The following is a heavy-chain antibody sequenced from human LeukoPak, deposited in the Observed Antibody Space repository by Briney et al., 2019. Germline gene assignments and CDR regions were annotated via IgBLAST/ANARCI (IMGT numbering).Heavy chain of an antibody. Sequence: GGSLRLSCAASGFTVSSNYMSWVRQAPGKGLEWVSVIYSGGSTYHADSVKGRFTISRDNSKNTLYLQMNSLRAEDTAVYYCARVRWSVQAYDYWGQGTLVTVSS. CDR1: GFTVSSNY. CDR3: ARVRWSVQAYDY. V-gene: IGHV3-53*01. D-gene: IGHD6-13*01. CDR2: IYSGGST. J-gene: IGHJ4*02.